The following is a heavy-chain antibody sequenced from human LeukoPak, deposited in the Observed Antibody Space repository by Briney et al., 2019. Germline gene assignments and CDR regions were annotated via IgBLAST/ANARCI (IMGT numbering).Heavy chain of an antibody. CDR2: ISSRNEYI. Sequence: GGSLRLSCAASGFTFNTYSMNWVRQAPGKGLEWVSSISSRNEYIYYADSVKGRFTISRDNAKNSLYLQMNSLRAEDTAVYYCARTAGARFPNWFDPWGQGTLVTVSS. CDR3: ARTAGARFPNWFDP. V-gene: IGHV3-21*01. D-gene: IGHD6-19*01. CDR1: GFTFNTYS. J-gene: IGHJ5*02.